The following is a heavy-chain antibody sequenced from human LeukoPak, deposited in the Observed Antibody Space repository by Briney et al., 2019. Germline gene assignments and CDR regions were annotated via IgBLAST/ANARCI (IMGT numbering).Heavy chain of an antibody. CDR2: ISGSGGST. Sequence: GGSLRLSCAASGFTFSSYAMSWVRQAPGKGLEWVSAISGSGGSTYYADSVKGRFTISRDNSENTLYLQMNSLRAEDTAVYYCAKDRERSGSXYIFGYWGQGTLVTVSS. V-gene: IGHV3-23*01. J-gene: IGHJ4*02. D-gene: IGHD1-26*01. CDR1: GFTFSSYA. CDR3: AKDRERSGSXYIFGY.